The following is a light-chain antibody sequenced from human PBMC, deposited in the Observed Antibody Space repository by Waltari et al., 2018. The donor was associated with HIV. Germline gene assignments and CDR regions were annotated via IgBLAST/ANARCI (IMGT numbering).Light chain of an antibody. J-gene: IGLJ2*01. CDR2: EGN. Sequence: QSALPQPASVSGSPGQSITISCTGLMSDVGPYSIVSWYQLHPGKAPKLTYYEGNKPPSGVSNRFSGSKSGNTASLTISGLQAEDEADYYCSSYTSFSTVLFGGGTKLTVL. V-gene: IGLV2-23*03. CDR1: MSDVGPYSI. CDR3: SSYTSFSTVL.